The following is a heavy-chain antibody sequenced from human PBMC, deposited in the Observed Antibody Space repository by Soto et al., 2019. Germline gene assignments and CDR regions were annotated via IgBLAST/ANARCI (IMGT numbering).Heavy chain of an antibody. D-gene: IGHD5-12*01. V-gene: IGHV4-39*01. CDR3: ARRGIVATILNGMDV. Sequence: SETLSLTCTVSGGSISSSSYYWGWIRQPPGKGLEWIGSIYYSGSTYYNPSLKSRVTISVDTSKNQFSLKLSSVTAADTAVYYCARRGIVATILNGMDVWGQ. CDR2: IYYSGST. CDR1: GGSISSSSYY. J-gene: IGHJ6*02.